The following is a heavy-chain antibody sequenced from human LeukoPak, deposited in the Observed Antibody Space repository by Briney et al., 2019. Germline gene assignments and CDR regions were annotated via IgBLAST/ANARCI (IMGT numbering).Heavy chain of an antibody. CDR3: VRDPYYDGPAYGAFNF. CDR1: KFTFDRYV. CDR2: IGSNSDNI. V-gene: IGHV3-9*01. J-gene: IGHJ3*01. Sequence: GMSLRLSCAASKFTFDRYVMHWVRQAPGKGLEWVSRIGSNSDNIAYADSVRGRFTISRDNAENSLFLQMNSLRAEDTAVYYCVRDPYYDGPAYGAFNFWGQGTIVTVSS. D-gene: IGHD3-22*01.